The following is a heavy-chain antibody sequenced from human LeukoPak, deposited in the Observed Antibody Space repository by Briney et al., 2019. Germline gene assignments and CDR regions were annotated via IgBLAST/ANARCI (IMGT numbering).Heavy chain of an antibody. D-gene: IGHD6-13*01. J-gene: IGHJ4*02. CDR1: GGSIRSSYYY. V-gene: IGHV4-39*01. Sequence: SETLSLTCTVSGGSIRSSYYYWGWIRQPPGKGLEWIGSIYDSGSTYYNPSLKSRVTISVDTSKNQFSLKLSSMTAADTAVYYCASDKGYSNNYFDYWGQGTLVTVSS. CDR2: IYDSGST. CDR3: ASDKGYSNNYFDY.